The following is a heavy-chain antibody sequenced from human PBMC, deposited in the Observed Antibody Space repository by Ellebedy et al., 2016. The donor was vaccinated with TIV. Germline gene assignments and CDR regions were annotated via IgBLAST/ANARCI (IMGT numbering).Heavy chain of an antibody. CDR3: VQDSQRGLK. CDR1: GFTFSLHD. CDR2: ISGSGGTK. D-gene: IGHD6-25*01. V-gene: IGHV3-23*01. Sequence: GGSLRLXXAASGFTFSLHDINWVRQAPGKGLEWVSSISGSGGTKKFADFVKGRFSLSRDNFKNTVEMQMNSLKVDDTAVYYCVQDSQRGLKWGQGTLVTVSS. J-gene: IGHJ4*02.